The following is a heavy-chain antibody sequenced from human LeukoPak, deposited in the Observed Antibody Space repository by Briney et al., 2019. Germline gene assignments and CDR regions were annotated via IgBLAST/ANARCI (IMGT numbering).Heavy chain of an antibody. CDR2: ISAYNGNT. CDR3: ARVGIAAAGTIDVDY. CDR1: GYTFTSYG. D-gene: IGHD6-13*01. J-gene: IGHJ4*02. Sequence: ASVKVSCKASGYTFTSYGISWVRQAPGQGLEWMGWISAYNGNTNYAQRLQGRVTMTTDTSTSTAYMELRSLRSDDTAVYYCARVGIAAAGTIDVDYWGQGTLVTVSS. V-gene: IGHV1-18*01.